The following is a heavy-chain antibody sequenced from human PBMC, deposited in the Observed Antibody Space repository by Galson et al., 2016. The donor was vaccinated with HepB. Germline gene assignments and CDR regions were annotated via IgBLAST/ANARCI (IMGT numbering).Heavy chain of an antibody. CDR3: ARESPRKLELRG. D-gene: IGHD1-7*01. J-gene: IGHJ4*02. CDR1: GYTFRNYY. V-gene: IGHV1-2*06. Sequence: SVKVSCKASGYTFRNYYMLWVRQAPGQGLKWVGRINPNSGVTNYAQKFQGRVTMTSDTSINTAYLELGRLTSDDTAVYYCARESPRKLELRGWGQGTLVTVSS. CDR2: INPNSGVT.